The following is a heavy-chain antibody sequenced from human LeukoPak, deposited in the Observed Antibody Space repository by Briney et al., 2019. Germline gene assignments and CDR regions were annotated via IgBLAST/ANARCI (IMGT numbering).Heavy chain of an antibody. V-gene: IGHV4-31*03. Sequence: KSSETLSLTCTVSGVSISSGGYFWSWLRQLPGKGLEWIGYRHNSENADYNPSIKSRVTISVDTSKNQISLKVNSVTAADTAVYYCARERGRVVDYWGQGTLVTVSS. CDR1: GVSISSGGYF. J-gene: IGHJ4*02. CDR3: ARERGRVVDY. CDR2: RHNSENA. D-gene: IGHD2-15*01.